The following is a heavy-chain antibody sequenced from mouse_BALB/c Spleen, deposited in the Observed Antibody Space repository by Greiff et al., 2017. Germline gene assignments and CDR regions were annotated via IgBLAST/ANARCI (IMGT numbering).Heavy chain of an antibody. D-gene: IGHD4-1*01. CDR2: IYPSDSYT. J-gene: IGHJ2*01. V-gene: IGHV1-69*02. Sequence: QVQLQQPGAELVRPGASVKLSCKASGYTFTSYWINWVKQRPGQGLEWIGNIYPSDSYTNYNQKFKDKATLTVDKSSSTAYMQLSSPTSEDSAVYYWTGGGYYFDYWGQGTTLTVSS. CDR1: GYTFTSYW. CDR3: TGGGYYFDY.